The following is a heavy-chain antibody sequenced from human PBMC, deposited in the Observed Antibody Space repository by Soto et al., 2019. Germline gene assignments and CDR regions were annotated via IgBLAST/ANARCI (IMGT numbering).Heavy chain of an antibody. J-gene: IGHJ5*02. CDR1: GFTFSSYA. V-gene: IGHV3-23*01. CDR2: ISGSGGST. CDR3: AKDQYRSSWYGGGRWFDP. D-gene: IGHD6-13*01. Sequence: EVQLLESGGGLVQSGGSLRLSCAASGFTFSSYAMSWVRQAPGKGLERVSAISGSGGSTYYADSVKCRFTISRDNSHNPLYVQMNTLRAEDTAVYYCAKDQYRSSWYGGGRWFDPWGQGTLVTVSS.